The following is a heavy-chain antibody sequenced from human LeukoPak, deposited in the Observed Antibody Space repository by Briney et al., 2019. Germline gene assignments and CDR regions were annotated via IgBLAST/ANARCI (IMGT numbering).Heavy chain of an antibody. D-gene: IGHD3-22*01. J-gene: IGHJ4*02. CDR3: AGGPTYYYDSSGYWPSYYFDY. CDR1: VGTFSSYA. CDR2: IIPIFGTA. Sequence: SVKVSCKASVGTFSSYAISCVRQTPGQGLEWMGGIIPIFGTANYAQKFQGRDTITADESTSTAYMGLRRLRSENTAVYCCAGGPTYYYDSSGYWPSYYFDYWGQGTLVTVSS. V-gene: IGHV1-69*13.